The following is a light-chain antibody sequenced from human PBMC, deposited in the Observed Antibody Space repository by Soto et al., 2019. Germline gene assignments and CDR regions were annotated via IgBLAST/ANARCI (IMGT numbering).Light chain of an antibody. CDR3: SSYTTTDPYV. J-gene: IGLJ1*01. V-gene: IGLV2-14*01. CDR2: EVS. Sequence: ALTQPASVSGSPGQSITISCTGTSSDVGAYDFVSWYQQHPGKAPKYLIYEVSNRPSGVSDRFSGSKSGTTASLTISGLQAEDEADYYCSSYTTTDPYVFGTGTKVTVL. CDR1: SSDVGAYDF.